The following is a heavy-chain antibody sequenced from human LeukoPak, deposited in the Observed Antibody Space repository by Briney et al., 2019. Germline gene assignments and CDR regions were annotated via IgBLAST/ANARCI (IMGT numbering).Heavy chain of an antibody. J-gene: IGHJ5*02. CDR3: ARGILAYYGSGSYYPNWFDP. V-gene: IGHV1-18*03. CDR2: ISAYNGNT. Sequence: GASVKVSCKASGYTFTSYGISWVRQAPGQGLEWMGWISAYNGNTNYAQKLQGRVTMTTDTSTSTAFMELRSLRSEDMAVYYCARGILAYYGSGSYYPNWFDPWGQGTLVTVSS. D-gene: IGHD3-10*01. CDR1: GYTFTSYG.